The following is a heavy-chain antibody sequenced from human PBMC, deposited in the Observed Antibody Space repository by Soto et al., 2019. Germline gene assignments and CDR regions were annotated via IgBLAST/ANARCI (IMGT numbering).Heavy chain of an antibody. D-gene: IGHD2-15*01. CDR2: IAYDGGNK. V-gene: IGHV3-30*18. J-gene: IGHJ4*02. CDR1: GFTFSNYG. Sequence: QVQLVESGGGVVQPGRSLRLSCVASGFTFSNYGMRWVRQAPGKGLESVAYIAYDGGNKYYGDSVKGRFTISRDNSKSTLYLQMDSLTAEYTAVYYCAKRMISGAKNYFFDHWGQGTLVTVSS. CDR3: AKRMISGAKNYFFDH.